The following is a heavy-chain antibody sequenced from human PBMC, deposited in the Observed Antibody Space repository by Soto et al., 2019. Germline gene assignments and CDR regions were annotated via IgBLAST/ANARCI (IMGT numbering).Heavy chain of an antibody. CDR2: ISSNNNYI. D-gene: IGHD3-22*01. CDR3: AIDLYDSSGRVY. V-gene: IGHV3-21*01. CDR1: GFTFSTYT. Sequence: EVQLVESGGGLVKPGGSLRLSCAASGFTFSTYTMNWVRQASGKGLEWVSSISSNNNYIYYADSVKGRFTISRDNAKNSVWLQMNSLRAEDSAVYYCAIDLYDSSGRVYWGQGTLVSVSS. J-gene: IGHJ4*02.